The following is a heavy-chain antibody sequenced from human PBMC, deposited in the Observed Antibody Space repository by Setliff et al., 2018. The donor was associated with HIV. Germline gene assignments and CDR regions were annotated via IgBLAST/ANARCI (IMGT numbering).Heavy chain of an antibody. Sequence: SETLSLTCTVAGGSTSSSSYYWGWIRQPPGMGLEWIASIYSSGSTSYNPSLSSRLTISVDTSKSHVSLRLSSVTAADTAVYYCARGDGDGYFYYFDYWGQGTLVTVSS. CDR2: IYSSGST. CDR3: ARGDGDGYFYYFDY. V-gene: IGHV4-39*02. J-gene: IGHJ4*02. CDR1: GGSTSSSSYY. D-gene: IGHD5-12*01.